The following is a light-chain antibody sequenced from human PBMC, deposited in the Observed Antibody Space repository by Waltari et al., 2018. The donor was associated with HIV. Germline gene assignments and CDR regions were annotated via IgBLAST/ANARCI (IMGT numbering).Light chain of an antibody. V-gene: IGLV1-44*01. CDR2: SNK. CDR1: SSNIGSNS. CDR3: AAWDDNRNTVV. Sequence: QSVLTQPPSASGTPGQRVAISCSGSSSNIGSNSVTWYQQVSGAAPKLIINSNKQRPSGFPGRFPGSKSGTAGSLAISALQSEDEADYYCAAWDDNRNTVVFGGGTKLTVL. J-gene: IGLJ2*01.